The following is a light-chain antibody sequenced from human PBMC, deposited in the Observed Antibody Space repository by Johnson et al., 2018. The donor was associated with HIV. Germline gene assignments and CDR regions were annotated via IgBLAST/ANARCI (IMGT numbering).Light chain of an antibody. CDR1: SSNIGNNY. V-gene: IGLV1-51*02. J-gene: IGLJ1*01. CDR3: GTWDSSLSVAYV. CDR2: ENN. Sequence: QSVLTQPPSVSAAPGQMVTISCSGSSSNIGNNYVSWYQQFPGTSPKLLIYENNKRPSGIPDRFSGSKSGTSATLGITGLQTGDEADYYCGTWDSSLSVAYVFGTGTKGTVL.